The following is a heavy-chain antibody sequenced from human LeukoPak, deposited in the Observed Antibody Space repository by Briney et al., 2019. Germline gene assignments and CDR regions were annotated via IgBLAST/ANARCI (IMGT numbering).Heavy chain of an antibody. CDR1: GGSISSGSYY. CDR3: ARHYCSSTSCYAFDY. Sequence: PSETLSLTCTVSGGSISSGSYYWSWIRQPAGKGLEWIGRIYTSGSTNYNPSLKSRVTISVDTSKNQFSLKLSSVTAADTAVYYCARHYCSSTSCYAFDYWGQGTLVTVSS. V-gene: IGHV4-61*02. D-gene: IGHD2-2*01. CDR2: IYTSGST. J-gene: IGHJ4*02.